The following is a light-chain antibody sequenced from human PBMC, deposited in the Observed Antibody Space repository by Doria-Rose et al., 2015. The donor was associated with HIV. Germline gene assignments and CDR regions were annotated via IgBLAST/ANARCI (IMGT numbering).Light chain of an antibody. J-gene: IGKJ1*01. Sequence: TQSPGTLSLSPGARAALSCRASQSFSSTYLAWYQQKPGQAPSLLIYDGSTRATGIPDRFSASGSGTDFTFTINRLEPEDFALYYCHQYGTSWTFGQGTRVEI. CDR3: HQYGTSWT. V-gene: IGKV3-20*01. CDR1: QSFSSTY. CDR2: DGS.